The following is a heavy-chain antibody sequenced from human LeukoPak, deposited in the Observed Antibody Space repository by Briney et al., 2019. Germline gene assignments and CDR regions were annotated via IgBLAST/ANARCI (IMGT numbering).Heavy chain of an antibody. CDR3: ARVGYSSTWSIARFDY. CDR1: GFTFSSYA. D-gene: IGHD6-13*01. Sequence: PGGSLRLSCAASGFTFSSYAMHWVRQAPGKGLEWVAVISYDGSNKYYADSVKGRFTISRDNSKNTLYLQMNSLRAEDTAVYYCARVGYSSTWSIARFDYWGQGTLVTVSS. V-gene: IGHV3-30-3*01. CDR2: ISYDGSNK. J-gene: IGHJ4*02.